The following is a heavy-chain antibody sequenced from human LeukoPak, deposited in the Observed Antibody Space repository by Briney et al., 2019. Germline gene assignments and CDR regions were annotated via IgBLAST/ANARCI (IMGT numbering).Heavy chain of an antibody. J-gene: IGHJ4*02. D-gene: IGHD1-26*01. Sequence: PSETLSLTCAVSGYSISSGYYWGWIRPPPGKGLEWIGSIYHSGSTYYNPSLKSRVTISVDTSKNQFSLKLSSVTAADTAVYYCARDGWELLPFSWFDYWGQGTLVTVSS. CDR2: IYHSGST. V-gene: IGHV4-38-2*02. CDR1: GYSISSGYY. CDR3: ARDGWELLPFSWFDY.